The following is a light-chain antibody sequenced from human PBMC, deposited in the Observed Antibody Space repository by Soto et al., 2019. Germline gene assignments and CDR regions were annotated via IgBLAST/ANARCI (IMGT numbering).Light chain of an antibody. V-gene: IGKV3-20*01. CDR1: QAIRDNY. Sequence: EILLTQSPGTLSLSPGEGATLSCRASQAIRDNYFAWFQQKPGQAPRLLIYGAAYRVSGLPHRFKGSGSGTECTLTINRLQPEDFAVYYCQQYALAPETLGQGTTV. CDR2: GAA. CDR3: QQYALAPET. J-gene: IGKJ1*01.